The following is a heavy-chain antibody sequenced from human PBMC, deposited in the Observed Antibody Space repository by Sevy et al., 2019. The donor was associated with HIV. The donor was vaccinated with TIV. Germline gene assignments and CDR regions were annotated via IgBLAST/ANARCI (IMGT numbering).Heavy chain of an antibody. CDR1: GFTFDNYA. Sequence: GGSLRLSCAASGFTFDNYAMSWVRQAPEKGLEWVSTISGGADTTYYADSVKGRFTISSDSSKDTLYLQMKSLRVEDTAVYYCARVGGWEVTSLDNGFDPWGQGTLVTVSS. CDR3: ARVGGWEVTSLDNGFDP. V-gene: IGHV3-23*01. J-gene: IGHJ5*02. CDR2: ISGGADTT. D-gene: IGHD1-26*01.